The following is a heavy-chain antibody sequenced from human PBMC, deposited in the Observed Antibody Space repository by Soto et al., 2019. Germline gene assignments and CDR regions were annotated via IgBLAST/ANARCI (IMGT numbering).Heavy chain of an antibody. D-gene: IGHD6-13*01. CDR2: IYYSGST. V-gene: IGHV4-59*01. J-gene: IGHJ3*02. CDR1: GGSISSYY. Sequence: PSETLSLTGTVSGGSISSYYWSWIRQPPGKGLEWIGYIYYSGSTNYNPSLKSRVTISVDTSKNQFSLKLSSVTAADTAVYYCARVSRYSSSWRYDAFDIWGQGTMVTVSS. CDR3: ARVSRYSSSWRYDAFDI.